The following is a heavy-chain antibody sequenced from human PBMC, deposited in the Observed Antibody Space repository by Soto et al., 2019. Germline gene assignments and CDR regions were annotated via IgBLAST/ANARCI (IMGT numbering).Heavy chain of an antibody. J-gene: IGHJ6*02. CDR3: ARDIAAAGTIYYGMDV. CDR2: INPNSGGT. D-gene: IGHD6-13*01. CDR1: GYTFTGYY. Sequence: VAPVKVSCKASGYTFTGYYMHWVRQAPGQGLEWMGWINPNSGGTNYAQKFQGWVTMTRDTSISTAYMELSRLRSDDTAVYYCARDIAAAGTIYYGMDVWGQGTTVTVSS. V-gene: IGHV1-2*04.